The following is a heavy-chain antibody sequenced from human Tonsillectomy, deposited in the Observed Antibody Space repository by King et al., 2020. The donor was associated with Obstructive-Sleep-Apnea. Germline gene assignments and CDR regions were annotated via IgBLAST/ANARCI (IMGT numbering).Heavy chain of an antibody. Sequence: QLVQSGGVVVQPGGSLRLSCAASGFTFDDYSMHWLRHAPGKGLEWVSLITWDGDSAYYADSVKGRFTISRDNSKNSLYLQMNSLRTEDTALYYCAKDRWRWDYVWGSHRPYYFDYWGQGTLVTVSS. V-gene: IGHV3-43*01. D-gene: IGHD3-16*02. CDR3: AKDRWRWDYVWGSHRPYYFDY. J-gene: IGHJ4*02. CDR1: GFTFDDYS. CDR2: ITWDGDSA.